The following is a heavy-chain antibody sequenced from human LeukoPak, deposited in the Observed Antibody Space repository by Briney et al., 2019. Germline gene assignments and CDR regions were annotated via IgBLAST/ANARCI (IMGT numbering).Heavy chain of an antibody. Sequence: GGSLRFSCAASGFTFSSYGMHWVRQAPGKGLEWVAHIWYDGSNKYYADSVKGRFTISRDNSKNTLYMQMNSLRAEDTAVYYCARAIEVPPDVWGQGTTVTVSS. J-gene: IGHJ6*02. V-gene: IGHV3-33*01. CDR1: GFTFSSYG. D-gene: IGHD2-2*01. CDR2: IWYDGSNK. CDR3: ARAIEVPPDV.